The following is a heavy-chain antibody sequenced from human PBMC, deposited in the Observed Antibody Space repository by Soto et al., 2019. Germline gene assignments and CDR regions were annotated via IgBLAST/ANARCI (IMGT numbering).Heavy chain of an antibody. CDR2: ISYDGSNK. CDR1: GFTFSSYG. J-gene: IGHJ5*02. Sequence: GGSLRLSCAASGFTFSSYGMHWVRQAPGKGLEWVAVISYDGSNKYYADSVKGRLTISRDNSKNTLYLQMNSLRAEDTAVYYCAKNLWITIFGVAPYWFDPWGQGTLVTVSS. V-gene: IGHV3-30*18. CDR3: AKNLWITIFGVAPYWFDP. D-gene: IGHD3-3*01.